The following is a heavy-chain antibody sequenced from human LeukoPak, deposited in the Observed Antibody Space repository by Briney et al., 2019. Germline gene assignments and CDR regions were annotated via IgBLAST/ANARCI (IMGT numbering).Heavy chain of an antibody. V-gene: IGHV5-51*01. CDR1: GYSFTSYW. CDR2: IYPGDSDT. D-gene: IGHD2-2*01. J-gene: IGHJ4*02. Sequence: GESLKISCKGSGYSFTSYWIGWVRQMPGKGLEWMGIIYPGDSDTRYSPSFQGQVTISADKSISTAYLQWSSLKASDTAMYYCATGYCSSTSCYAGFDYWGQGTLVTVSS. CDR3: ATGYCSSTSCYAGFDY.